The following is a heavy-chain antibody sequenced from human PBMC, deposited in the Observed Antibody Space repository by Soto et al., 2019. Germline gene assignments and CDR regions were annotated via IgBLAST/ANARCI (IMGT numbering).Heavy chain of an antibody. CDR2: MTDSGTNV. CDR3: ARDEYGDV. D-gene: IGHD4-17*01. V-gene: IGHV3-48*01. J-gene: IGHJ6*04. CDR1: GFSLSSYA. Sequence: EVQLVESGGGLVQPGGSLRLSCVASGFSLSSYAMKWVRQAPGKGLERIAYMTDSGTNVYYADSVRGLFTISRDIAKSSVYLQMSSLRAEDTAVYYCARDEYGDVWGKGPTVTVSS.